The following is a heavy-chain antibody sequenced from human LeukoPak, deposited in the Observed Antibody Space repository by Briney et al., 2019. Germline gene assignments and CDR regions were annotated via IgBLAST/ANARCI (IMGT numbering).Heavy chain of an antibody. CDR3: ARDFSGDYEAYYMDV. Sequence: SVKVSCKASGGTFSSYAISWVRQAPGQGLEWMGGIIPIFGTANYAQKFQGRVTITADKSTSTAYMELSSLRSEDTAVYYCARDFSGDYEAYYMDVWGKGTTVTISS. D-gene: IGHD4-17*01. J-gene: IGHJ6*03. CDR2: IIPIFGTA. CDR1: GGTFSSYA. V-gene: IGHV1-69*06.